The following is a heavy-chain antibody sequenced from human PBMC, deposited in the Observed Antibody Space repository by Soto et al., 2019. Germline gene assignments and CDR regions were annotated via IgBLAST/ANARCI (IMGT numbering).Heavy chain of an antibody. CDR1: GYTFTSYG. V-gene: IGHV1-18*01. J-gene: IGHJ4*02. Sequence: GASVKVSCKASGYTFTSYGISWVRQAPGQGLEWMGWISAYNGNTNYAQKLQGRVTMTTDTSTSTAYMELRSLRSDDTAVYYCARDYYDILAGPTHFRQSDSWRQGILVTVPS. CDR2: ISAYNGNT. CDR3: ARDYYDILAGPTHFRQSDS. D-gene: IGHD3-9*01.